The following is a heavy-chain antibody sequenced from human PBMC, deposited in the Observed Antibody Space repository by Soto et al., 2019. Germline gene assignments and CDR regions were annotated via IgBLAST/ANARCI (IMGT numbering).Heavy chain of an antibody. CDR1: GFTFSSYG. Sequence: EVQLLESGGGLVQPGGSLRLSCAASGFTFSSYGMSWVRQAPGKGLEWVSAISGSGRNTFYADSVKGRFTISRDNSKNTLYLQMNYLRAGDTAVYYCAKVIRDIVVVVTATAFEYFHHWGQGTLVTVSS. D-gene: IGHD2-15*01. J-gene: IGHJ1*01. V-gene: IGHV3-23*01. CDR2: ISGSGRNT. CDR3: AKVIRDIVVVVTATAFEYFHH.